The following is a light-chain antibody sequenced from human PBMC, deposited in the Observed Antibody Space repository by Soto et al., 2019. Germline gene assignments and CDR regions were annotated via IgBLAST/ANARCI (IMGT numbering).Light chain of an antibody. CDR2: EVN. J-gene: IGLJ2*01. Sequence: QSALTQPASVSGSPGQSIAISCTGTSSNVGGYNFVSWCQQHPGKAPKLLIYEVNKRPSGVSNRFSGSKSDNTASLTISGLQAEDEADYYCCSYGGDRIFGGGTQLTVL. V-gene: IGLV2-23*02. CDR3: CSYGGDRI. CDR1: SSNVGGYNF.